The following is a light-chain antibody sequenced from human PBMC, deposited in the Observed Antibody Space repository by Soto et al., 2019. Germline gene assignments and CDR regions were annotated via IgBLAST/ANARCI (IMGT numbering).Light chain of an antibody. CDR3: CSYAGSSTFV. J-gene: IGLJ1*01. V-gene: IGLV2-23*02. CDR1: SSYVGSYNL. CDR2: EVS. Sequence: SVLTQPASLSGSPGQSITISCTGTSSYVGSYNLVSWYQQHPGKAPKLMIYEVSKRPSGVSNRFSGSKSGNTASLTISGLQAEDEADYYCCSYAGSSTFVFGTGTKVTVL.